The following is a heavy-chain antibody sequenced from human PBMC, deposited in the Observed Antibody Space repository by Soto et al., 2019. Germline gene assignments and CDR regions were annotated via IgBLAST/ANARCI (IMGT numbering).Heavy chain of an antibody. CDR1: GGSFSGYY. V-gene: IGHV4-34*01. CDR3: ARARGSDTVTPKGTDY. D-gene: IGHD4-17*01. Sequence: SETLSLTCAVYGGSFSGYYWSWIRQPPGKGLEWIGEINHSGSTNYNPSLKSRVTISVDTSKNQFSLKLSSVTAADTAVYYCARARGSDTVTPKGTDYWGQGTLVTVSS. J-gene: IGHJ4*02. CDR2: INHSGST.